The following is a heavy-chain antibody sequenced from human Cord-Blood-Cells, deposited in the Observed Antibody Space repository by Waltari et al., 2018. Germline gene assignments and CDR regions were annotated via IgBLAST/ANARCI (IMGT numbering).Heavy chain of an antibody. CDR1: GFTFSSYG. CDR2: IWYDGSNK. V-gene: IGHV3-30*18. D-gene: IGHD7-27*01. CDR3: AKDLGNYFDY. J-gene: IGHJ4*02. Sequence: GESGGGVVQPGRSLRLSCAASGFTFSSYGMHWVRQAPGKGLEWVAVIWYDGSNKYYADSVKGRFTISRDNSKNTLYLQMSSLRAEDTAMYYCAKDLGNYFDYWGQGTLVTVSS.